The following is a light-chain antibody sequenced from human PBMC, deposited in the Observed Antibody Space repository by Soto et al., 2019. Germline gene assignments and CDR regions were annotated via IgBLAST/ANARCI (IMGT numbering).Light chain of an antibody. J-gene: IGKJ3*01. CDR3: QQYQSYFLT. CDR2: DAS. V-gene: IGKV1-5*01. Sequence: DIQMTQSPSTLSASVGDRVTITCRASQSISRSLAWYQQKSGKAPKLLIYDASSLESGVPSRFSGSGFGTEFTLIISGLQPDDFATYYCQQYQSYFLTFGPGTTVDMK. CDR1: QSISRS.